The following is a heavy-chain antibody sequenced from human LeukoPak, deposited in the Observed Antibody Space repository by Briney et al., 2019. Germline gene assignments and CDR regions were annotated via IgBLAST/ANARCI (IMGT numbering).Heavy chain of an antibody. D-gene: IGHD2-21*02. CDR1: GFSFSTYA. CDR2: ISVSGERT. CDR3: VIGDTTFYPPSLPAPFTIPTYTSKTSLSLHMNSLRAEDTAVYFCARRGGRNGWGDFDY. V-gene: IGHV3-23*01. J-gene: IGHJ4*02. Sequence: GGSLRLSCAASGFSFSTYAMNWVRQAQGKGGEGVSTISVSGERTFYADSVKGGLTISRDTSKKSLCLHMNSVRDEGRGVTISVIGDTTFYPPSLPAPFTIPTYTSKTSLSLHMNSLRAEDTAVYFCARRGGRNGWGDFDYWGQGTLVTVSS.